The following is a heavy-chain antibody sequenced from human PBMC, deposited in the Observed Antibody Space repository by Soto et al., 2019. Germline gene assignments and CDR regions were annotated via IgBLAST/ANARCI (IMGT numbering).Heavy chain of an antibody. CDR2: IYYSGST. CDR3: ARRWGGYSGYDNRNDY. CDR1: GGSISSSRYY. D-gene: IGHD5-12*01. Sequence: SETLSLTCTVSGGSISSSRYYWGWIRQPPGKGLEWIGSIYYSGSTYYNPSLKSRVTISVDTSKNQFSLKLSSVTAADTAVYYCARRWGGYSGYDNRNDYWGQGTLVTVS. J-gene: IGHJ4*02. V-gene: IGHV4-39*01.